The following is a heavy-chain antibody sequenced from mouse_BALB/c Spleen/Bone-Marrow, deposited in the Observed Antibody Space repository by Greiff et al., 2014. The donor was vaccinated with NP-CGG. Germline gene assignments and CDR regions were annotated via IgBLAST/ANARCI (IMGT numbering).Heavy chain of an antibody. CDR3: ARVKLWSYAMDY. D-gene: IGHD1-1*02. CDR1: GFNIKDTY. CDR2: IDPANGNT. Sequence: VQLKESGAELVKPGASVKLSCTAFGFNIKDTYMHWVKQRPEQGLEWIGRIDPANGNTKYDPKFQGKATITADTSSNTAYLQLSSLTSEDTAVYYCARVKLWSYAMDYWGQGTSVTVSS. V-gene: IGHV14-3*02. J-gene: IGHJ4*01.